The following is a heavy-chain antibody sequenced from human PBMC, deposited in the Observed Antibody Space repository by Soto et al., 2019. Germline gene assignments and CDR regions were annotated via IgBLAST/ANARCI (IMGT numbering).Heavy chain of an antibody. D-gene: IGHD7-27*01. CDR1: GYKFTTYG. J-gene: IGHJ6*02. Sequence: QVQLLQSGAEVKKPGASVKVSCKASGYKFTTYGITWVRQAPGQGLEWLGGISTYNGNTDYAQNLQDRVTRTTETSTSTAYLEVRSLTSDDTAVYFCARGLGTNGLDVWGQGTTVTVSS. CDR3: ARGLGTNGLDV. V-gene: IGHV1-18*04. CDR2: ISTYNGNT.